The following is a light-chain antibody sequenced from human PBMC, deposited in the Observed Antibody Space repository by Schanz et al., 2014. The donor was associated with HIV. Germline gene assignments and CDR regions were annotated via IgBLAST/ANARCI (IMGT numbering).Light chain of an antibody. V-gene: IGLV2-14*03. Sequence: QSALTQPASVSGSPGQSITISCTGTSSDVGADNSVSWYQQHPGRAPRLLVYDVTYRPSGVSNRFSGSKSGNTASLTISGFQPEDEADYYCQSYDKSLRGPHVFGGGTKPTVL. CDR3: QSYDKSLRGPHV. CDR1: SSDVGADNS. J-gene: IGLJ1*01. CDR2: DVT.